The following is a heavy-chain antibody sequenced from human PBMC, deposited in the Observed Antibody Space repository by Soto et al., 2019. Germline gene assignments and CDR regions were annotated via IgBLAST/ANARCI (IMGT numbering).Heavy chain of an antibody. CDR3: ATQPRYDCSGYFYY. D-gene: IGHD3-22*01. CDR2: IYYTGST. V-gene: IGHV4-31*04. Sequence: QVRLQESGPGTLKPSQTLSLTCSVSGVSIKSGGYYWTWIRQLPGKGVEWIGDIYYTGSTYYHPSLKTRVTPSMDTSKNQFSLNLGSVTAADTAVYYCATQPRYDCSGYFYYWCQGTQVTVSS. J-gene: IGHJ4*02. CDR1: GVSIKSGGYY.